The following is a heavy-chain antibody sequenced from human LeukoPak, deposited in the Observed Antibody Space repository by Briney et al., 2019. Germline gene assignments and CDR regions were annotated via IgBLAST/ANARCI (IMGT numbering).Heavy chain of an antibody. CDR2: IGSSGTPT. Sequence: TGGSLRLSCEASGFTFSSYSMTWVRQAPGKRLEWVSYIGSSGTPTHYADSVKGRFTISRDNAKNSLYLQMNSLTVEDTAVYYCAKGQVPYCTGECYGAIDAWGQGTLVTVSS. V-gene: IGHV3-48*01. CDR3: AKGQVPYCTGECYGAIDA. D-gene: IGHD2-21*01. J-gene: IGHJ3*01. CDR1: GFTFSSYS.